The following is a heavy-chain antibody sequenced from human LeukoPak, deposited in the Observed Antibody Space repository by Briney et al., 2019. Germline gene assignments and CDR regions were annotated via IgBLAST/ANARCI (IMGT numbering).Heavy chain of an antibody. V-gene: IGHV4-59*01. Sequence: SETLSLTCTVSGGSISSYYWSWIRQPPGKGLEWIGYVYYSGSTNYNPSLKSRVTISVDTSKNRFSLKLSSVTAADTAVYYCARDPRGITIFGVVIIPFDYWGQGTLVTVSS. CDR2: VYYSGST. CDR1: GGSISSYY. J-gene: IGHJ4*02. D-gene: IGHD3-3*01. CDR3: ARDPRGITIFGVVIIPFDY.